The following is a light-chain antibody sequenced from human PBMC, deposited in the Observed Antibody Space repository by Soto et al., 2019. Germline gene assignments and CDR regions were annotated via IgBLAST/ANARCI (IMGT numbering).Light chain of an antibody. CDR2: KAS. CDR1: QSISSW. CDR3: QQYNSYST. V-gene: IGKV1-5*03. Sequence: DIQMTQSPSTLSASVGDRVTITCRASQSISSWLAWYQQKPGKAPKLLIYKASSLEIGVPSRFSGSGSGTEFSRTTSSLKPDDFATYDCQQYNSYSTFGQGTKVAIK. J-gene: IGKJ1*01.